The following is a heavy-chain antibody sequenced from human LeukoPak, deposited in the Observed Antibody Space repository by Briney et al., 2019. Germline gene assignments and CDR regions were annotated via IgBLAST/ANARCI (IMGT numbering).Heavy chain of an antibody. J-gene: IGHJ4*02. CDR2: IYYSGST. V-gene: IGHV4-59*08. D-gene: IGHD6-19*01. CDR3: ASTRRAAVAGRFDS. CDR1: GGSISSSY. Sequence: SETLSLTCTVSGGSISSSYWSWIRQPPGKGLEWIGYIYYSGSTNYNPSLKSRVTISVDTSKNQFSLKLNSVTAADTAVYYCASTRRAAVAGRFDSWGQGTLVTVSS.